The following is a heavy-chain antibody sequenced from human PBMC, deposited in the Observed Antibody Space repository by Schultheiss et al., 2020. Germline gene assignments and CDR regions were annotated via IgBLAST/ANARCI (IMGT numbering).Heavy chain of an antibody. V-gene: IGHV4-31*03. CDR1: GGSISSGSYY. Sequence: SETLSLTCTVSGGSISSGSYYWSWIRQPPGKGLEWIGYIYYSGSTYYNPSLKSRVTISVDTSKNQFSLKLSSVTAADTAVYYCARVGCGGDCFYYYYGMDVWGQGTTVTVSS. CDR3: ARVGCGGDCFYYYYGMDV. CDR2: IYYSGST. D-gene: IGHD2-21*02. J-gene: IGHJ6*02.